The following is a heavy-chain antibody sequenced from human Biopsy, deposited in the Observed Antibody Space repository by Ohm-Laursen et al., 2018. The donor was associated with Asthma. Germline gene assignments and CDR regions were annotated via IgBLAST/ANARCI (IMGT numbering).Heavy chain of an antibody. CDR1: GGSVSSGSYY. CDR3: ARVPTTLRYFDL. D-gene: IGHD2-15*01. J-gene: IGHJ2*01. Sequence: SDTLSLTCTVSGGSVSSGSYYWSWIRQPPGKGLAWDGYISYSGSSDYNPSLKTRLTISMDTSKNQFSLKLSSVTAADTAVYYCARVPTTLRYFDLWGRGTLVTVSS. CDR2: ISYSGSS. V-gene: IGHV4-61*01.